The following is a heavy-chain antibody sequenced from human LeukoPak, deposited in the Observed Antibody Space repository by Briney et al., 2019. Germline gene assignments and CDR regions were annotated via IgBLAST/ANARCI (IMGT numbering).Heavy chain of an antibody. CDR3: ARDGIIAAQRTYYYYYYMDV. V-gene: IGHV4-4*07. CDR1: GGSISSYY. Sequence: SETLSLTCTVSGGSISSYYWSWIRQPAGKGLEWIGRIYTSGSTNYNPSLKSRVTMSVDTSKNQFSLKLSSVTAADTAVYYCARDGIIAAQRTYYYYYYMDVWGKGTTVTVSS. CDR2: IYTSGST. D-gene: IGHD6-13*01. J-gene: IGHJ6*03.